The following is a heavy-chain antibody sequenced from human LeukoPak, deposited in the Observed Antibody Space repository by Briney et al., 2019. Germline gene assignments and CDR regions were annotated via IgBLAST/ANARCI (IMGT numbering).Heavy chain of an antibody. CDR1: GYSISSGYY. Sequence: SETLSLTCTVSGYSISSGYYWGWIRQPPGKGLEWIGYIYYSGSTNYNPSLKSRVTISVDTSKNQFSLKLSSVTAADTAVYYCARDKQDYYDSSGSPSAFDIWGQGTMVTVSS. J-gene: IGHJ3*02. CDR3: ARDKQDYYDSSGSPSAFDI. D-gene: IGHD3-22*01. V-gene: IGHV4-61*01. CDR2: IYYSGST.